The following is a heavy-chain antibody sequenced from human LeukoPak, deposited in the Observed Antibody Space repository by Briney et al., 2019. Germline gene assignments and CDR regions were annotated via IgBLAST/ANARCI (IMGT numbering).Heavy chain of an antibody. Sequence: ASVRVSCTASGYTFTSYYMHWVRQAPGKGLEWMGGFDPEDGDAIYAQSFQGRVTMTEDTSTDTPYMELRSLRSEDTAVYYCTTRHSGSWCGAFDIWGQGTMVTVSS. CDR1: GYTFTSYY. D-gene: IGHD1-26*01. CDR3: TTRHSGSWCGAFDI. CDR2: FDPEDGDA. J-gene: IGHJ3*02. V-gene: IGHV1-24*01.